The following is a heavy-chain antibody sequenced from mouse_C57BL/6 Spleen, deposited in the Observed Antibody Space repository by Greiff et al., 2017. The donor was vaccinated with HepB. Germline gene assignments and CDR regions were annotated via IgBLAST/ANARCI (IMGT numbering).Heavy chain of an antibody. CDR1: GYTFTSYW. CDR3: ARRDSNFFMDY. D-gene: IGHD2-5*01. J-gene: IGHJ4*01. Sequence: QVHVKQPGAELVMPGASVKLSCKASGYTFTSYWMHWVKQRPGQGLEWIGEIDPSDSYTNYNQKFKGKSTLTVDKSSSTAYMQLSSLTSEDSAVYYCARRDSNFFMDYWGQGTSVTVSS. CDR2: IDPSDSYT. V-gene: IGHV1-69*01.